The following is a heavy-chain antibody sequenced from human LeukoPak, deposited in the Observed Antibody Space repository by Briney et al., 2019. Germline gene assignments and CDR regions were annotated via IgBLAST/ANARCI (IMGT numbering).Heavy chain of an antibody. V-gene: IGHV3-48*03. CDR2: ISGSEKTI. J-gene: IGHJ4*02. D-gene: IGHD4-17*01. Sequence: GGSLRLSCAASGFTFSRYEMSWVRQAPGKGLEWISYISGSEKTIVYADSVKGRFTISRDNAKNSLYLQMNSLRAEDTAVYYCARVIGSYGDSAYWGQGTLVTVSS. CDR1: GFTFSRYE. CDR3: ARVIGSYGDSAY.